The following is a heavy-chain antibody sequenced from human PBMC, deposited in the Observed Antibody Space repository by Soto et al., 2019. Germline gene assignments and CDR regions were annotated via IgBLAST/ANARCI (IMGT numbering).Heavy chain of an antibody. V-gene: IGHV3-23*01. D-gene: IGHD4-4*01. CDR2: ISGSGGST. J-gene: IGHJ6*02. CDR1: GFTFSSYA. Sequence: GGSLRLSCAASGFTFSSYAMSWVRQAPGKGLEWVSAISGSGGSTYYADSVKGRFTISRDNSKNTLYLQMNSLRAEDTVVYYCAKDRALQTYYYYGMDVWGQGTTVTVSS. CDR3: AKDRALQTYYYYGMDV.